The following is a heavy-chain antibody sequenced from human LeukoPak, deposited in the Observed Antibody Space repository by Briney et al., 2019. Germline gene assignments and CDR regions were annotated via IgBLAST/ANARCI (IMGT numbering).Heavy chain of an antibody. CDR3: ASRVRITS. Sequence: GEPLRLPCAASGFTFSSYEMNWVRQAPGKGLEWVSYLSPSGSSIYYADSVKGRFTISSVNAKNSSFLQINSLRAEDTAFYYCASRVRITSWGQGTRVSVS. J-gene: IGHJ4*02. V-gene: IGHV3-48*03. CDR1: GFTFSSYE. CDR2: LSPSGSSI. D-gene: IGHD2-2*01.